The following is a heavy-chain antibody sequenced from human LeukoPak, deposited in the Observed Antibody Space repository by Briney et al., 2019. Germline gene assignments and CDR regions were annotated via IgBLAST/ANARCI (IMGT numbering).Heavy chain of an antibody. CDR3: ARPGSGWFYDAFDI. CDR2: INTNTGNP. J-gene: IGHJ3*02. D-gene: IGHD6-19*01. V-gene: IGHV7-4-1*02. CDR1: GYTFTSYA. Sequence: ASVKVSCKASGYTFTSYAMNWVRQAPGQGLEWMGWINTNTGNPTYAQGFTGRFVFSLDTSVSTAYLQISSLKAEDTAVYYCARPGSGWFYDAFDIWGQGTMVTVSS.